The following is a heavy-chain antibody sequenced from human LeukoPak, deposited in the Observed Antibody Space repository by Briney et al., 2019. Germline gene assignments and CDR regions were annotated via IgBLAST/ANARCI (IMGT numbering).Heavy chain of an antibody. CDR2: IRGKIDGGTT. J-gene: IGHJ4*02. D-gene: IGHD3-10*01. CDR1: GFTFTNAW. CDR3: TVYYYGSGRD. Sequence: PGGSLRLSCAASGFTFTNAWMSWVRQAPGKGLEWVGRIRGKIDGGTTDYAAPVKDRFTISRDDSKNTLYLQMNSLKTEDTAIYYCTVYYYGSGRDWGQGTLVTVSS. V-gene: IGHV3-15*01.